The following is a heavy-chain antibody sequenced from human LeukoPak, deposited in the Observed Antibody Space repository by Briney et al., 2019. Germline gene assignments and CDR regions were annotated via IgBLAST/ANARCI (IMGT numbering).Heavy chain of an antibody. CDR3: AKYFASGSYYKLPH. CDR2: ISGSGAYT. Sequence: GGSLRLSCAASGFTFSSYAMSWVRQAPGKELEWVSTISGSGAYTYYADSVKGRFTISRDNSKNTLYLQMNSLRAEDTAVYYCAKYFASGSYYKLPHWGQGTLVTVSS. V-gene: IGHV3-23*01. CDR1: GFTFSSYA. J-gene: IGHJ1*01. D-gene: IGHD3-10*01.